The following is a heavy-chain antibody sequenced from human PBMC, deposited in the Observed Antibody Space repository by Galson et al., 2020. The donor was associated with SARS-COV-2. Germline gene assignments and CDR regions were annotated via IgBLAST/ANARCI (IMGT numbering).Heavy chain of an antibody. Sequence: GGSLRLSCATSGFIFSNHWMNWVRQAPGKGLEWVANIKQDGSETYYVDSVKGRFTISRDNAKNSLYLQMSSLRAEDTAVYYCAREGDGGPYSGSGSYGQNWDFDYALDCWGEGVLVIVSS. CDR3: AREGDGGPYSGSGSYGQNWDFDYALDC. V-gene: IGHV3-7*05. CDR2: IKQDGSET. D-gene: IGHD3-10*01. J-gene: IGHJ4*02. CDR1: GFIFSNHW.